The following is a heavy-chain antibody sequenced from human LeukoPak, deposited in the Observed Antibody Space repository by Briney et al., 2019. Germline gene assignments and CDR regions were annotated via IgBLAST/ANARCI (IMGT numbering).Heavy chain of an antibody. CDR2: IWYDGSNE. CDR1: GFTFSSYG. Sequence: GGSLRLSRAASGFTFSSYGMHWVRQAPGKGLEWVAVIWYDGSNEYYADSVKGRFTISRDNSKNTLYLQMNSLRAEDTAVYYCARDYYGSGSYPDYWGQGTLVTVSS. J-gene: IGHJ4*02. V-gene: IGHV3-33*01. D-gene: IGHD3-10*01. CDR3: ARDYYGSGSYPDY.